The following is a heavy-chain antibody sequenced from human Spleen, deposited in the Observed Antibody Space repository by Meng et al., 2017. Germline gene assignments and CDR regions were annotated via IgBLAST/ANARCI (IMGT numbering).Heavy chain of an antibody. CDR1: GGSFSDYY. Sequence: QVHTQQWGARLLNPSETLSLTCVGSGGSFSDYYWSWIRQPPGKGLEWIGEINHSGSTNYNPSLESRATISVDTSQNNLSLKLSSVTAADSAVYYCARGPTTMAHDFDYWGQGTLVTVSS. CDR2: INHSGST. V-gene: IGHV4-34*01. D-gene: IGHD4-11*01. J-gene: IGHJ4*02. CDR3: ARGPTTMAHDFDY.